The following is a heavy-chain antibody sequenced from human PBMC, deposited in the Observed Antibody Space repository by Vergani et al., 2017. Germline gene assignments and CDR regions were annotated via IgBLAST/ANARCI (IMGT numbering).Heavy chain of an antibody. J-gene: IGHJ6*02. CDR1: GGSISSYY. D-gene: IGHD3-3*01. V-gene: IGHV4-4*07. CDR2: IYTSGST. Sequence: QVQLQESGPGLVKPSETLSLTCTVSGGSISSYYWSWIRQPAGKGLEWIGRIYTSGSTNYNPSLKSRVTMSVDTSKNQFSLKLSSVTAAEAAVDYCSGGGVTSYHYYVMDVWGQGTTVTVSS. CDR3: SGGGVTSYHYYVMDV.